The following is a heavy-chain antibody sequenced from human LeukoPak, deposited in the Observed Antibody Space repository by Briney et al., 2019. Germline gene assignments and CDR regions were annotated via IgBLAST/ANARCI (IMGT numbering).Heavy chain of an antibody. V-gene: IGHV3-9*01. CDR2: ISWNSGSI. Sequence: GRSLRLSCAASGFTFDDYAMHWVRQAPGKGLEWVSGISWNSGSIGYADSVKGRFTISRDNAKNTLYLQMNSLRAEDTAVYYCAKASRRSSPWGEYFDYWGQGTLVTVSS. CDR1: GFTFDDYA. CDR3: AKASRRSSPWGEYFDY. J-gene: IGHJ4*02. D-gene: IGHD6-13*01.